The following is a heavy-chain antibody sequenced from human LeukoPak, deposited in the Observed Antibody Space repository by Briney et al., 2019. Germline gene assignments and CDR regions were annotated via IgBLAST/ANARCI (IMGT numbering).Heavy chain of an antibody. CDR3: ARAYDSRGYFDY. CDR2: IYYSGST. J-gene: IGHJ4*02. Sequence: SQTLSHTCTVSGGSISSGDYYWSWIRQPPGKGLEWIGYIYYSGSTYYNPSLKSRVTISVDTSKNQFSLKLSSVTAADTAVYYCARAYDSRGYFDYWGQGTLVTVSS. CDR1: GGSISSGDYY. D-gene: IGHD3-3*01. V-gene: IGHV4-30-4*01.